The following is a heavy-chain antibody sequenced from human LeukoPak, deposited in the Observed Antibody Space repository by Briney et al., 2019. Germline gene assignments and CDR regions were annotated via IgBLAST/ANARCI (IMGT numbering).Heavy chain of an antibody. Sequence: SGGSLRLSCAASGFTFSSYSMNWVRQAPGKGLEWVSYISSSSSTIYYADSVKGRFTISRDNSKNMVYLQINSLRPEDTAVYHCVKDGADSSSWYYGFDTWGQGTMVIVSS. J-gene: IGHJ3*02. V-gene: IGHV3-48*01. D-gene: IGHD6-13*01. CDR3: VKDGADSSSWYYGFDT. CDR2: ISSSSSTI. CDR1: GFTFSSYS.